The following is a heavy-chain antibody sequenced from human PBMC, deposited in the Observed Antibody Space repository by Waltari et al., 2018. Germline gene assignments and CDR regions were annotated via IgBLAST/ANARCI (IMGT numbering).Heavy chain of an antibody. CDR2: INHSGRS. CDR3: ARVKIGSSSSCWFCRLRHLDY. CDR1: GGSFSDYY. J-gene: IGHJ4*02. V-gene: IGHV4-34*01. Sequence: QVQLHQWGAGRLRPSETLYLTRPVNGGSFSDYYWSWIRQTPGKGMEWIGEINHSGRSNYNPTLWSLATMALGTSKHPVSLNLTSVTAADTTVYYCARVKIGSSSSCWFCRLRHLDYWGQGNLFAVS. D-gene: IGHD2-2*01.